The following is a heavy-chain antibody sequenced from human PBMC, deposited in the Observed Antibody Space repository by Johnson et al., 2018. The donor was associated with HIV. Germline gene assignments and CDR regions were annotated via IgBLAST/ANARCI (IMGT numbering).Heavy chain of an antibody. V-gene: IGHV3-7*01. CDR2: IKQDGREK. J-gene: IGHJ3*02. D-gene: IGHD5-18*01. CDR3: ARWVDTTFDI. Sequence: MLLVESGGGVVQPGGSLRLSCAASGFTVRSNYMSWVRQAPGQGLEWVANIKQDGREKYYVDSVKGRFTISRDNAKNSLYLQMNSLRAEDTAVYYCARWVDTTFDIWGQGTMVNVSS. CDR1: GFTVRSNY.